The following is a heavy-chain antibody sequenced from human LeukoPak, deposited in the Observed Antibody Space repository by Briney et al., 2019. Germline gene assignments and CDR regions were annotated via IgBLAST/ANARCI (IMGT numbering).Heavy chain of an antibody. CDR1: GYSFTSYW. J-gene: IGHJ4*02. CDR3: ARHLSRYGDYGY. V-gene: IGHV5-51*01. D-gene: IGHD4-17*01. Sequence: GESLKISCKGSGYSFTSYWIGWVRQMPGQGLEWMGIIYSGDSDTRNSPSFQGQVTISADKPISTAYLQWSSLKASDTAMYYCARHLSRYGDYGYWGQGTLVTVSS. CDR2: IYSGDSDT.